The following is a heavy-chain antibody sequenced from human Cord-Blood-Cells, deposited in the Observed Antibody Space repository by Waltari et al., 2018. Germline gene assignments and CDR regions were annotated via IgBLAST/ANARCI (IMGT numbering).Heavy chain of an antibody. CDR2: ISSSSSYI. Sequence: EVQLVESGGGLVKPGGSLRLSCAASGFTFSSHSMNWLRQAPGKGLEWVSSISSSSSYIYYADSVKGRFTISRDNAKNSLYLQMNSLRAEDTAVYYCARDSSSSWYYYYYGMDVWGQGTTVTVSS. D-gene: IGHD6-13*01. CDR1: GFTFSSHS. V-gene: IGHV3-21*01. CDR3: ARDSSSSWYYYYYGMDV. J-gene: IGHJ6*02.